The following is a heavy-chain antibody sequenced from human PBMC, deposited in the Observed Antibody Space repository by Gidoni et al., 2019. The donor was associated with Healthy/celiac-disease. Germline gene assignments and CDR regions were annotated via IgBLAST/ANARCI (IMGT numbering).Heavy chain of an antibody. CDR1: GGSFSGYY. CDR2: INHSGST. Sequence: QVKLQQWGAGLLKPSETLSLTCAVYGGSFSGYYWSWIRQPPGKGLEWIGEINHSGSTNYNPSLKSRVTISVDTSKNQFSLKLSSVTAADTAVYYCARQPKVTQWRYFDYWGQGTLVTVSS. V-gene: IGHV4-34*01. CDR3: ARQPKVTQWRYFDY. J-gene: IGHJ4*02. D-gene: IGHD2-21*02.